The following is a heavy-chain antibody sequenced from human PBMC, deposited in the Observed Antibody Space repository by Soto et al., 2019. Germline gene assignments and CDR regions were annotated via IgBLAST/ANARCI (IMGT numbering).Heavy chain of an antibody. CDR1: GGTFSSYG. D-gene: IGHD6-13*01. CDR2: IIPLFGTT. V-gene: IGHV1-69*01. Sequence: QVQLVQSGAELKKPGSSVKVSCKASGGTFSSYGISWVRQAPGQGIEWMGGIIPLFGTTNYAQKFKGRVTITADESTSTVYMELSSLRSEDTAMYYCARARGSSWYHWFDTWGQGTLVTVSS. J-gene: IGHJ5*02. CDR3: ARARGSSWYHWFDT.